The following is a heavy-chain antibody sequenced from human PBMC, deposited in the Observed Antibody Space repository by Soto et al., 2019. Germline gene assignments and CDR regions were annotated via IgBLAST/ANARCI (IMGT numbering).Heavy chain of an antibody. CDR1: GGTFSSYA. D-gene: IGHD3-22*01. CDR3: ARRSYYYDSSGPRGYYYYGMDV. J-gene: IGHJ6*02. Sequence: QVQLVRSGAEVKKPGSSVKVSCKASGGTFSSYAISWVRQDPGQGLEWMGGIIPIFGTANYAQKFQGRVTITADKSTSTAYMELSSLRSEDTAVYYCARRSYYYDSSGPRGYYYYGMDVWGQGTTVTVSS. V-gene: IGHV1-69*06. CDR2: IIPIFGTA.